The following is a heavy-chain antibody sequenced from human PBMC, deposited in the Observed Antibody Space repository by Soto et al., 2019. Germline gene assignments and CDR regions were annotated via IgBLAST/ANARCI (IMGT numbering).Heavy chain of an antibody. CDR1: GGSITSGGYH. Sequence: PSETLSLTCTVSGGSITSGGYHWSWIRQHPGKGLEWIGNIYYSGSTHYNPYLKSRVTISVDTSKNQFSLKLSSVTAADTALYYCARERGYSGYPDVMDVCGQGTTVTVSS. D-gene: IGHD5-12*01. V-gene: IGHV4-31*03. J-gene: IGHJ6*02. CDR2: IYYSGST. CDR3: ARERGYSGYPDVMDV.